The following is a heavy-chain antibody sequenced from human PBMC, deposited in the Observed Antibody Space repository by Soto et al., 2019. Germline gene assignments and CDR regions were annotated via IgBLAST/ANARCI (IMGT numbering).Heavy chain of an antibody. CDR2: IDPSDSYT. Sequence: PGESMKISCNGSGYSFTSYWISWVGQMPWKGLEWMGRIDPSDSYTNYSPSFQGHVTISADKSISTAYLQWSSLKASDTAMYYCARHELRTGQAYYYGMDVWGQGTTVTVSS. CDR3: ARHELRTGQAYYYGMDV. V-gene: IGHV5-10-1*01. D-gene: IGHD3-3*01. CDR1: GYSFTSYW. J-gene: IGHJ6*02.